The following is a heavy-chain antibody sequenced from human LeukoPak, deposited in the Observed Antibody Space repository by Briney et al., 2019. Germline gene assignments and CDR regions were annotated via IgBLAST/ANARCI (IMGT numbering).Heavy chain of an antibody. CDR1: GYTFTSHG. V-gene: IGHV1-18*01. Sequence: ASVKVSCKASGYTFTSHGIIWVGQAPGQGLEWMAWISAYNGNTNYAQKLQGRVTVTTETSTSTAYMELRSLRSDVTAVYYCARGNCGGDCYSFDYWGQATLLTVSS. J-gene: IGHJ4*02. D-gene: IGHD2-21*02. CDR2: ISAYNGNT. CDR3: ARGNCGGDCYSFDY.